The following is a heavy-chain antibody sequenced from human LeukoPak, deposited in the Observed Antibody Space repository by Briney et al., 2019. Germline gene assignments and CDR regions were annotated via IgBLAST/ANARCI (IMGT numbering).Heavy chain of an antibody. J-gene: IGHJ4*02. CDR3: ARHARGFTKQWLAPYYFDY. CDR2: IYYSGST. D-gene: IGHD6-19*01. V-gene: IGHV4-59*08. Sequence: SETLSLTCTVSGGSISSYYWSWIRQPPGKGLEWIGYIYYSGSTNYNPSLKSRVTISVDTSKNQFSLKLSSVTAADTAVYYCARHARGFTKQWLAPYYFDYWGQGTLVTVSS. CDR1: GGSISSYY.